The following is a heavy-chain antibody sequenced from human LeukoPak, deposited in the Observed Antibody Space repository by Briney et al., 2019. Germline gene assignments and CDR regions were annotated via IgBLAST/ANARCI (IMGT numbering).Heavy chain of an antibody. CDR1: GFTFSSYD. D-gene: IGHD1-26*01. CDR3: AKDRGGSYLGVYAFDI. Sequence: TGGSLRLSCAASGFTFSSYDMSWVRQAPGKGLEWVSDISGSGGSTYYADSVKGRFTISRENSKNTLHLQMNSMRAEDTAVYYCAKDRGGSYLGVYAFDIWGQGTMVTVSS. J-gene: IGHJ3*02. V-gene: IGHV3-23*01. CDR2: ISGSGGST.